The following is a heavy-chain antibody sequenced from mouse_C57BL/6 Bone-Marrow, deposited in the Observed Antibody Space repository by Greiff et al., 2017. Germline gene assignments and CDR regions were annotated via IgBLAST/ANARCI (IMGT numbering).Heavy chain of an antibody. CDR1: GYTFTSYW. D-gene: IGHD1-1*01. V-gene: IGHV1-55*01. CDR2: IYPGSGST. J-gene: IGHJ2*01. Sequence: QVQLQQPGAELVKPGASVKMSCKASGYTFTSYWITWVKQRPGQGLEWIGDIYPGSGSTNYNEKFKSKATLTVDTSSSTAYMQLRSLTSEDSAVYDCAGDYYGSSYLYDFDYWGQGTTLTVSS. CDR3: AGDYYGSSYLYDFDY.